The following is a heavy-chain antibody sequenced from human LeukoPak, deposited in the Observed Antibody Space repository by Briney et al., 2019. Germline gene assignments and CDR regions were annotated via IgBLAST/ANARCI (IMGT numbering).Heavy chain of an antibody. V-gene: IGHV1-24*01. J-gene: IGHJ5*02. Sequence: ASVKVSCKVSGYTLTELSMHWVRQAPGKGLEWMGGFDPEDGETIYAQKFQGRVTMTEDTSTDTAYMELSSLRSEDTAVYYCATGRFTTVTTGGWFDPWGQGTLVTVSS. CDR1: GYTLTELS. CDR2: FDPEDGET. CDR3: ATGRFTTVTTGGWFDP. D-gene: IGHD4-17*01.